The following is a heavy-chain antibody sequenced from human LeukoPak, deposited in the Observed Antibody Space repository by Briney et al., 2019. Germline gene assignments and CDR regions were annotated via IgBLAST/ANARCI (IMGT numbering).Heavy chain of an antibody. CDR2: INHSGST. V-gene: IGHV4-34*01. Sequence: SETLSLTCAVYGGSFSGYYWSWIRQPPGKGLEWIGEINHSGSTNHNPSLKSRVTISVDTSKNQFSLKLSSVTAADTAVYYCARAPYYYDSSGYFWSYYYYGMDVWGQGTTVTVSS. D-gene: IGHD3-22*01. CDR1: GGSFSGYY. CDR3: ARAPYYYDSSGYFWSYYYYGMDV. J-gene: IGHJ6*02.